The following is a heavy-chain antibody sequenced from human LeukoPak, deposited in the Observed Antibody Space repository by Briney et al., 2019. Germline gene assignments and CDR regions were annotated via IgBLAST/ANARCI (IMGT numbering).Heavy chain of an antibody. CDR2: IIPIFGTA. J-gene: IGHJ4*02. D-gene: IGHD1-26*01. V-gene: IGHV1-69*06. CDR1: GGTFSSYA. CDR3: ATDLASSLVGATY. Sequence: SVKVSCKASGGTFSSYAISWVRQAPGQGLEWMGGIIPIFGTANYAQKFQGRVTMTEDTSTDTAYMELSSLRSEDAAMYYCATDLASSLVGATYWGQGTLVTVSS.